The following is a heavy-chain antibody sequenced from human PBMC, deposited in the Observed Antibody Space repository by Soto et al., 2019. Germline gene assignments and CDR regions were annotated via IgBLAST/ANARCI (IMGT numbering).Heavy chain of an antibody. CDR2: IYFTGNT. J-gene: IGHJ5*02. CDR3: AGQTFTIAAASYGRSNWFNP. Sequence: SETLSLTCSASGGSTTSSSHFWGWVRQPPGKGLEWIGTIYFTGNTYYTPSLKSRLTMSIDTSKNEFSLRLNSVTAADTAVYYCAGQTFTIAAASYGRSNWFNPWGPGTLVTVSS. V-gene: IGHV4-39*01. D-gene: IGHD6-25*01. CDR1: GGSTTSSSHF.